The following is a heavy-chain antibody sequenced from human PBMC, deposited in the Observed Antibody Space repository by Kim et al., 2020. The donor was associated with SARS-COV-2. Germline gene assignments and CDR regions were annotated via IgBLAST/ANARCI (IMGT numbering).Heavy chain of an antibody. Sequence: GGSLRLSCAASGFTFSSYSMNWVRQAPGKGLEWVSYISSSSSTIYYADSVKDRFTISRDNAKNSLYLQMNSLRDEDTAVYYCARDARYNWNDADEEYFDYWGEGTLVPFSS. CDR3: ARDARYNWNDADEEYFDY. CDR2: ISSSSSTI. D-gene: IGHD1-20*01. CDR1: GFTFSSYS. V-gene: IGHV3-48*02. J-gene: IGHJ4*02.